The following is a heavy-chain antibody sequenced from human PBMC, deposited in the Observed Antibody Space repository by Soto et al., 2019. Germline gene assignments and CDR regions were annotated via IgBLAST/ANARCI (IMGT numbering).Heavy chain of an antibody. CDR2: VSSDGYTK. V-gene: IGHV3-30*18. CDR1: GFTFSNYG. D-gene: IGHD6-13*01. J-gene: IGHJ4*02. CDR3: AKGPTSAAVNFDY. Sequence: QVQLVESGGGVVQPGWSLTLSCSASGFTFSNYGIHWVRQAPGKGLEWVAVVSSDGYTKYYADSLKGRFTISRDNCRNTLYLQMNSLSEQDTGTYYCAKGPTSAAVNFDYWGRGTLVIVSS.